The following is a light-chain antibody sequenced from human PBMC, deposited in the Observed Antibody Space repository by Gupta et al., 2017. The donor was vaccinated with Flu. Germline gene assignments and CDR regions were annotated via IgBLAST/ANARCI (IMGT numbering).Light chain of an antibody. CDR2: DDG. V-gene: IGLV3-21*02. J-gene: IGLJ3*02. CDR1: NMGRKS. CDR3: QVWHISSDHLRV. Sequence: SSVLTQPPSVSVAPGQTARITCGGDNMGRKSVHWYQQKPGQAPVVFVYDDGARPSGIPERLSGSNSGNTATLTITKVEAGDEADYYCQVWHISSDHLRVFGAGTKLTVL.